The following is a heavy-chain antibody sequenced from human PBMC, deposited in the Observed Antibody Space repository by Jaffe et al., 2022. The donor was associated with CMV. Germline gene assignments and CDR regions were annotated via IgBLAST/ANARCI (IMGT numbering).Heavy chain of an antibody. Sequence: QVQLQESGPGLVKPSETLSLTCTVSGGSISSYYWSWIRQPPGKGLEWIGYIYYSGSTNYNPSLKSRVTISVDTSKNQFSLKLSSVTAADTAVYYCARGGSPYYYDSSGLGYWGQGTLVTVSS. CDR1: GGSISSYY. CDR2: IYYSGST. J-gene: IGHJ4*02. D-gene: IGHD3-22*01. V-gene: IGHV4-59*01. CDR3: ARGGSPYYYDSSGLGY.